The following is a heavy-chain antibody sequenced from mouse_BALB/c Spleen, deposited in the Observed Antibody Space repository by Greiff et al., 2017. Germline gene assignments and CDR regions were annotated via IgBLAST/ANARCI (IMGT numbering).Heavy chain of an antibody. Sequence: QVQLKQSAAELARPGASVKMSCKASGYTFTSYTMHWVKQRPGQGLEWIGYINPSSGYTEYNQKFKDKTTLTADKSSSTAYMQLSSLTSEDSAVYYCARDRYDVLWFAYWGQGTLVTVSA. CDR1: GYTFTSYT. CDR3: ARDRYDVLWFAY. V-gene: IGHV1-4*02. CDR2: INPSSGYT. D-gene: IGHD2-14*01. J-gene: IGHJ3*01.